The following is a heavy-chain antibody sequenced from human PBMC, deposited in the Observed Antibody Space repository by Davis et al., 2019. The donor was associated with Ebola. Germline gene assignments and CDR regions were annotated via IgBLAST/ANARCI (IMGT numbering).Heavy chain of an antibody. CDR1: GFTLSDQY. D-gene: IGHD5-18*01. V-gene: IGHV3-72*01. J-gene: IGHJ4*02. CDR3: SRDSRKYSFDY. CDR2: SRDRAKGYTT. Sequence: LGGSLRLSCAVSGFTLSDQYMDWVRQAPGKGLEWIGRSRDRAKGYTTEYAASVKGRFTISRDDSQNSLYLQMNSLKTEDTAVYYCSRDSRKYSFDYWGQGILVTVSS.